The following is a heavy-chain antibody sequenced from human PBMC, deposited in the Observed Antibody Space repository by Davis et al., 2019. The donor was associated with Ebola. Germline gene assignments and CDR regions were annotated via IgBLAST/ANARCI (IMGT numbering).Heavy chain of an antibody. Sequence: GESLKISCAASGFTFSGYAMSWVRQAPGKGLEWVSAISGSSGSTYYADSVKGRFTISRDNSKNTLYLQMNSLRAEDTAVYYCARGSYQEVEFDYWGQGTLVTVSS. CDR2: ISGSSGST. J-gene: IGHJ4*02. CDR1: GFTFSGYA. CDR3: ARGSYQEVEFDY. D-gene: IGHD1-26*01. V-gene: IGHV3-23*01.